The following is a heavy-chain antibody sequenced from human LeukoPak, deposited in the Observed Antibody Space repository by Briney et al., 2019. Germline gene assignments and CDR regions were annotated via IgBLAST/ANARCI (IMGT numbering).Heavy chain of an antibody. D-gene: IGHD3-22*01. V-gene: IGHV3-33*06. CDR3: AKDSPYDSSALIDY. J-gene: IGHJ4*02. CDR2: IWYDGSNK. CDR1: GFTFSSYG. Sequence: PGGSLRLSCAASGFTFSSYGMHWVRQAPGKGLEWVAVIWYDGSNKYYADPVKGRFTISRDNSKNTLYLQMNSLRAEDTAVYYCAKDSPYDSSALIDYWGQGTLVTVSS.